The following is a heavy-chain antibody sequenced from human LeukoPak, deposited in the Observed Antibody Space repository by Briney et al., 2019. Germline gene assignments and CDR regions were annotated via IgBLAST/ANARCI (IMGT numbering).Heavy chain of an antibody. J-gene: IGHJ3*02. CDR2: ISSSSSYI. Sequence: GGSLRLSCAASGFTFSSYSMNWVRPAPGKGLEWVSSISSSSSYIYYADSVKGRFTISRDNAKNSLYLQMNSLRAEDTAVYYCTRDKRNSGSPDAFDIGGQETMVTVSS. CDR1: GFTFSSYS. V-gene: IGHV3-21*01. CDR3: TRDKRNSGSPDAFDI. D-gene: IGHD1-26*01.